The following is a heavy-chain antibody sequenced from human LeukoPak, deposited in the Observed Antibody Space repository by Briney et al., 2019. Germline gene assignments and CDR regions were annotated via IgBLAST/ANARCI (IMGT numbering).Heavy chain of an antibody. J-gene: IGHJ4*02. CDR1: GGSFSGYY. CDR3: ARHDSSGYYYY. Sequence: SETLSLACAVYGGSFSGYYWGWIRQPPGKGLEWIGEINHSGSTNYNPSLKSRVTISVDTSKNQFSLKLSSVTAADTAVYCCARHDSSGYYYYWGQGTLVTVSS. CDR2: INHSGST. V-gene: IGHV4-34*01. D-gene: IGHD3-22*01.